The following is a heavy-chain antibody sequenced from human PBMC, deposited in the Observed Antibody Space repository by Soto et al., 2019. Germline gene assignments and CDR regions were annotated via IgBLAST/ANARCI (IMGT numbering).Heavy chain of an antibody. J-gene: IGHJ5*02. CDR2: VSAKSGDT. D-gene: IGHD3-16*02. Sequence: ASVKVSCKASGFSFTSSGFNWVRQAPGQGLEWVGWVSAKSGDTKCVENLQGRVTMTTDTSTSTAYMELSSLRSEDTAVYYCARSSGGVFGIIIEGSNWLAPWGQGSLVTVS. CDR3: ARSSGGVFGIIIEGSNWLAP. V-gene: IGHV1-18*04. CDR1: GFSFTSSG.